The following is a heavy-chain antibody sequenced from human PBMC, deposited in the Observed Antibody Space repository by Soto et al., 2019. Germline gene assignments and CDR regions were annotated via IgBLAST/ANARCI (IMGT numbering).Heavy chain of an antibody. J-gene: IGHJ3*02. D-gene: IGHD1-26*01. V-gene: IGHV1-8*01. Sequence: GASVKVSCKASGYTFTSYDINWVRQATGQGLEWMGWMNPNSGNTGYAQKFQGRVTMTRNTSISTAYMELSSLRSEDTAVYYCARRVVGATEYNDAFDIWGQGTMVTVSS. CDR1: GYTFTSYD. CDR2: MNPNSGNT. CDR3: ARRVVGATEYNDAFDI.